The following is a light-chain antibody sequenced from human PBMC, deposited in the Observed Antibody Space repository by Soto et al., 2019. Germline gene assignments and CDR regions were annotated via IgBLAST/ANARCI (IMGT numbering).Light chain of an antibody. Sequence: EIVLTQSPGTLALSPGERATLSCRARQRVSNYLAWYQRKPGQAPRLLICGASSRATGIPDRFSGSGSGTDFTLTISRLEPEDFAVYYCHQYGGSPQTFGQGTKVEIK. V-gene: IGKV3-20*01. CDR2: GAS. J-gene: IGKJ1*01. CDR1: QRVSNY. CDR3: HQYGGSPQT.